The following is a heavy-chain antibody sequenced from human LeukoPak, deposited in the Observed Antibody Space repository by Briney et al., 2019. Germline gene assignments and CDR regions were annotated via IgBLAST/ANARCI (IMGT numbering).Heavy chain of an antibody. J-gene: IGHJ2*01. D-gene: IGHD6-13*01. V-gene: IGHV4-4*07. Sequence: PSETLSLTCTVSGGSISSYDWSWIRQPAGKGLEWIGRTYTSGSTNYNPSLKSRVTMSADMSKNQFSLKLSSMIAADTAVYYCARVSSSWYQDWYFDLWGRGTLVTVPS. CDR2: TYTSGST. CDR3: ARVSSSWYQDWYFDL. CDR1: GGSISSYD.